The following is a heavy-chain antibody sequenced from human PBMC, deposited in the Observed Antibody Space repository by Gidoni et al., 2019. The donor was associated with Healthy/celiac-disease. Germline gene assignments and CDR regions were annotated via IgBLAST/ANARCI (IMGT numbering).Heavy chain of an antibody. CDR1: GGTFSSYA. CDR3: ASRGYSYGYYFDY. V-gene: IGHV1-69*04. J-gene: IGHJ4*02. Sequence: QVQLVQSGAEVKKPGSSVKVSCKASGGTFSSYAISWVRQAPGQGLEWMGRIIPILGIANYAQKFQGRVTITADKSTSTAYMELSSLRSEDTAVYYCASRGYSYGYYFDYWGQGTLVTVSS. D-gene: IGHD5-18*01. CDR2: IIPILGIA.